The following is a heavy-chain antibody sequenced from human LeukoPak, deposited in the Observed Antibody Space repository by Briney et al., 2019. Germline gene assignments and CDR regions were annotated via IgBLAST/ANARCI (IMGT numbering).Heavy chain of an antibody. J-gene: IGHJ4*02. D-gene: IGHD3-3*01. Sequence: GGSLRLSCAASGFTFSIYAMSWVRQAPGKGLEWVSAISGSGGSTYYADSVKGRFTISRDNSKNTLYLQMNSLRAEDTAVYYCAKGSYYDFWSGYYGFDYWGQGTLVTVSS. CDR1: GFTFSIYA. CDR2: ISGSGGST. CDR3: AKGSYYDFWSGYYGFDY. V-gene: IGHV3-23*01.